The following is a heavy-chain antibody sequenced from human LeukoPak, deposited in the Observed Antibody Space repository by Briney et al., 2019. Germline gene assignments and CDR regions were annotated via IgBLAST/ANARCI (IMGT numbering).Heavy chain of an antibody. CDR2: ISGSGGST. CDR3: AKAYCSSTSCYGWFDP. Sequence: GGSLRLSCAASGFTFSSYAMSWVRQAPGKGLEWVSAISGSGGSTYYADSVKGRLTISRDNSKNTLYLQMNSLRAEDTAVYYCAKAYCSSTSCYGWFDPWGQGTLVTVSS. CDR1: GFTFSSYA. D-gene: IGHD2-2*01. V-gene: IGHV3-23*01. J-gene: IGHJ5*02.